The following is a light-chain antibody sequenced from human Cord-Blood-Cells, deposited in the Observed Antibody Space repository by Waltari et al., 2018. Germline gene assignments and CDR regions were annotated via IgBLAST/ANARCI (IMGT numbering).Light chain of an antibody. Sequence: QSALTQPASVSGSPGQSITIPCTGTRRDVGGYNYVPWYQQHPGKAPKLMIYDVSKRPSGVSNRFSGSKSGNTASLTISGLQAEDEADYYCSSYTSSSTWVFGGGTKLTVL. CDR1: RRDVGGYNY. CDR2: DVS. V-gene: IGLV2-14*01. J-gene: IGLJ3*02. CDR3: SSYTSSSTWV.